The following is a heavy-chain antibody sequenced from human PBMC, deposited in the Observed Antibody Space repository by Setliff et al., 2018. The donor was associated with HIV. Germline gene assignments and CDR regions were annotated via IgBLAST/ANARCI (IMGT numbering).Heavy chain of an antibody. CDR1: SGSISSSSYY. CDR3: ARGITMIVVANYGMDV. D-gene: IGHD3-22*01. Sequence: SETLSLTCTVSSGSISSSSYYWGWIRQPPGKGLEWIGSIYYSGSTYYNPSLNSRVTILVDTSKNQFSLKLSSVTAADTAVYYCARGITMIVVANYGMDVWGQGTTVTVSS. CDR2: IYYSGST. V-gene: IGHV4-39*07. J-gene: IGHJ6*02.